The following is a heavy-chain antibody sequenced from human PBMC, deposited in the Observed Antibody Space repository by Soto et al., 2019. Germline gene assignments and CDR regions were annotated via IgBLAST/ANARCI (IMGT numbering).Heavy chain of an antibody. CDR1: GGSISSSSYY. V-gene: IGHV4-61*01. CDR3: ASSNIAATGFYYYGMDV. D-gene: IGHD6-13*01. J-gene: IGHJ6*02. CDR2: IYYSGST. Sequence: SETLSLTCTVSGGSISSSSYYWSWIRQPPGKGLEWFGYIYYSGSTNYNPSLKSRVTISVYTSKNHFSLKLSSVTAADTAVYYCASSNIAATGFYYYGMDVWGRGTTVTVSS.